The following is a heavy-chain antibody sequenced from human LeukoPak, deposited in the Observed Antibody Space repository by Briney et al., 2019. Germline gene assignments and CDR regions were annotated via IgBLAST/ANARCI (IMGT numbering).Heavy chain of an antibody. Sequence: SETLSLTCTVSGGSISSYYWSWIRQPAGKGLEWIGRIYTSGSTNYNPSLKSRVTMSEDTSKNQCSLKLSSVTAADTAVYYCARDRNDFWSGYYNWFDPWGQGTLVTVSS. CDR2: IYTSGST. V-gene: IGHV4-4*07. CDR1: GGSISSYY. J-gene: IGHJ5*02. D-gene: IGHD3-3*01. CDR3: ARDRNDFWSGYYNWFDP.